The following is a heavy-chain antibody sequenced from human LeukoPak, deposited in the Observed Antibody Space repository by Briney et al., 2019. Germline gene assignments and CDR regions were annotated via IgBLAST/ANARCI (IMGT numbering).Heavy chain of an antibody. J-gene: IGHJ6*02. Sequence: ASVKVSCKASGYTFTSYDINWVRQATGQGLEWVGWMNPNSGNTGYAQKFQGRVTMTRNTSISTAYMELSSLRSEDTAVYYCACHEPDSTYYYYYGMDVWGQGTTVTVSS. CDR2: MNPNSGNT. CDR3: ACHEPDSTYYYYYGMDV. D-gene: IGHD1-14*01. CDR1: GYTFTSYD. V-gene: IGHV1-8*01.